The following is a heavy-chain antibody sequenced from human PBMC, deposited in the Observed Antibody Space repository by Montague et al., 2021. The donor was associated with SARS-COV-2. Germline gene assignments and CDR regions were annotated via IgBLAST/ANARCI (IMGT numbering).Heavy chain of an antibody. CDR3: ARLGLQLLGGHYFDY. D-gene: IGHD5-24*01. V-gene: IGHV4-31*03. J-gene: IGHJ4*02. Sequence: TLSLTCTVSGGSISSGGYYWSWIRQHPGKGLEWIGYIYYSGSTYYNPSLESRVTTSVDTSKNQFSLKLSSVTAADTAVYYCARLGLQLLGGHYFDYWGQGTLVTVSS. CDR2: IYYSGST. CDR1: GGSISSGGYY.